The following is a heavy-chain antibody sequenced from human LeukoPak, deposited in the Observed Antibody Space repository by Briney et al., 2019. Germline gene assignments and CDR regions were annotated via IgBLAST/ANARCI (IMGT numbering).Heavy chain of an antibody. CDR2: ISYDGSNK. CDR1: GFTFSSYA. J-gene: IGHJ4*02. D-gene: IGHD5-12*01. CDR3: AKYGIRYGGYDIDY. Sequence: GRSQRLSCAASGFTFSSYAMHWVRQAPGKGLDWVAVISYDGSNKYYADSVKGRFTISRDNSKNTLYLQMNSLRAEDTAVYYCAKYGIRYGGYDIDYWGQGTLVTVSS. V-gene: IGHV3-30-3*02.